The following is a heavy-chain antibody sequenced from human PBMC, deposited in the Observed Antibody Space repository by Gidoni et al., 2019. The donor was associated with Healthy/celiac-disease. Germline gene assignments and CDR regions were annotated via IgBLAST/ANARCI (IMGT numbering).Heavy chain of an antibody. CDR2: IYWDDDK. CDR3: VHKGFYNNGWEEFDP. CDR1: GFSLSTSGVG. V-gene: IGHV2-5*02. D-gene: IGHD6-19*01. J-gene: IGHJ5*02. Sequence: QITLKESGPTLVKPTQTLTLTCTFSGFSLSTSGVGVGWIRQPPGKALEWLALIYWDDDKRYSPSLKSRLTITRDTSKDQVVLTMTNMDPVDTATYYCVHKGFYNNGWEEFDPWGQGALVTVSS.